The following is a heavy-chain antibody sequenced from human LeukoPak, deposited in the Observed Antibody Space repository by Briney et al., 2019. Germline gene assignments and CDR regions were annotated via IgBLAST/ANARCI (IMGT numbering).Heavy chain of an antibody. CDR3: ARQGFSSWNYYYYMDV. CDR1: GGTFSSYA. Sequence: ASVKVSCKASGGTFSSYAISWVRQAPGQGLEWMGGIIPIFGTANYAQKFQGRVTITADKSTSTAYMELSSLRSEDTAVYYCARQGFSSWNYYYYMDVWGKGTTVTVSS. D-gene: IGHD6-13*01. CDR2: IIPIFGTA. J-gene: IGHJ6*03. V-gene: IGHV1-69*06.